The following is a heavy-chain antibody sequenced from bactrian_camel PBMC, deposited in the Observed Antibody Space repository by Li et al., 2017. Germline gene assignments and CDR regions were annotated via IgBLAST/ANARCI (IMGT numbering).Heavy chain of an antibody. D-gene: IGHD7*01. CDR1: GATFGSYC. CDR2: AYTGGGDT. J-gene: IGHJ2*01. Sequence: VQLVESGGGSVQAGGSLRLSCAFSGATFGSYCMGWFRQAPGKEREGVAAAYTGGGDTYYADSMKGRVTISQDNARNTLYLQMNSLKPDDTAMYYCAAARVCSETSGTLSFLRYLDIWGHGTQVTVS. V-gene: IGHV3S31*01. CDR3: AAARVCSETSGTLSFLRYLDI.